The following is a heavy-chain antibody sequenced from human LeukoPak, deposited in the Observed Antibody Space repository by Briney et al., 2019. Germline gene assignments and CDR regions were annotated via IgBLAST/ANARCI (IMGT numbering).Heavy chain of an antibody. D-gene: IGHD3-16*02. Sequence: GASVKVSCKASGYTFSRYGISWVRQAPGQGLEWMGWISAYNGNTNYAQKLQGRVTMTTDTSTSTAYMELRSLRSDDTAVYYCARASYVRGSYRSDDAFDIWGQGTMVTVSS. CDR2: ISAYNGNT. J-gene: IGHJ3*02. CDR3: ARASYVRGSYRSDDAFDI. V-gene: IGHV1-18*01. CDR1: GYTFSRYG.